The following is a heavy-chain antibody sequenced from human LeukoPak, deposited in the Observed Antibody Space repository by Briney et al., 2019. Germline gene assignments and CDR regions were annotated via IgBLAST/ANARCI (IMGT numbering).Heavy chain of an antibody. Sequence: GGSLRLSCAASGFNFSSYWMSWVRQAPGKGLEWVANIKQDGSEKYYVDSVKGRFTISRDNAKNSLYLQMNSLRAEDTAVYYCARGLVIDYWGQGTLVTVSS. J-gene: IGHJ4*02. D-gene: IGHD6-19*01. CDR2: IKQDGSEK. V-gene: IGHV3-7*01. CDR3: ARGLVIDY. CDR1: GFNFSSYW.